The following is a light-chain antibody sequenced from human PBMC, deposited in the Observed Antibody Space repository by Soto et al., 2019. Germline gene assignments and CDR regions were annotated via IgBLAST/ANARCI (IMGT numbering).Light chain of an antibody. CDR2: DAS. J-gene: IGKJ1*01. CDR3: QHYKSYST. CDR1: QTISSR. Sequence: DILMTQSPSTLSVSVGDRATITFRASQTISSRLAWYQQKPGKAPKLLIYDASSLESGVPSRFSGSGSGTEFTLTISSLQPDDFATYYCQHYKSYSTFGQGTKVDIK. V-gene: IGKV1-5*01.